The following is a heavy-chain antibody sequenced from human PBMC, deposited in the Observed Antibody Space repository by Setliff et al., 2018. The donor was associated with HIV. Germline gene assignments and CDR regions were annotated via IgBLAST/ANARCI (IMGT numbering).Heavy chain of an antibody. D-gene: IGHD6-13*01. CDR1: GYTFTNYV. Sequence: ASVKVSCKASGYTFTNYVITWVRQAPGHGLEWRGWIGAKNDNTNYARQFQGRVTMTTDTSTNTVYMELRSLKASDTAMYYCARHHLEGYSSSGDFDYWGQGTLVTVSS. CDR3: ARHHLEGYSSSGDFDY. CDR2: IGAKNDNT. J-gene: IGHJ4*02. V-gene: IGHV1-18*01.